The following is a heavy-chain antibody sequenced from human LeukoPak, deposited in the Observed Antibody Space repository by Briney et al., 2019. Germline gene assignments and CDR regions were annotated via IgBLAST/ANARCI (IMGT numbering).Heavy chain of an antibody. CDR3: AGQGASMIVSGGDAFDI. CDR1: GGTFSSYG. V-gene: IGHV1-69*06. J-gene: IGHJ3*02. CDR2: SIPFFTTP. Sequence: GASVKVSCKASGGTFSSYGLSWVRQAPGQGLEWMGGSIPFFTTPNYAQKFQGRVTITADKSTSTASLELSSLRSEDTAVYYCAGQGASMIVSGGDAFDIWGQGTMVTVSS. D-gene: IGHD3-22*01.